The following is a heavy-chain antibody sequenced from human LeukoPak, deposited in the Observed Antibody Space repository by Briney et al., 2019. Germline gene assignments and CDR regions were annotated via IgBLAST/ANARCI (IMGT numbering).Heavy chain of an antibody. CDR2: ISNDGSNK. V-gene: IGHV3-30*04. J-gene: IGHJ5*02. CDR1: GFTFSSYA. Sequence: HAGGSLRLSCAASGFTFSSYAMHWVRQAPGKGLEWVAVISNDGSNKYYADSVKGRFTISRDNSKNTLYLQMNSLRAEDTAVYYCARVGGPSYSSSWYRFDPWGQGTLVTVSS. CDR3: ARVGGPSYSSSWYRFDP. D-gene: IGHD6-13*01.